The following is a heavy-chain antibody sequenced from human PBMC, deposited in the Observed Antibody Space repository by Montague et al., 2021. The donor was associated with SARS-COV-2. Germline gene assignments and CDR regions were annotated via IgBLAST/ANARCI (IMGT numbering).Heavy chain of an antibody. CDR1: GFTFSSYS. V-gene: IGHV3-21*01. J-gene: IGHJ4*02. D-gene: IGHD4-17*01. CDR3: ARDLTEDYGDAGFDY. CDR2: ISSRSSYI. Sequence: SLRLSCAASGFTFSSYSMNWVRQAPGKGLEWVSSISSRSSYIYYADSVKGRFTISRDNAKNSLYLQMNSLRAEDTAVYYCARDLTEDYGDAGFDYWGQGTLVTVSS.